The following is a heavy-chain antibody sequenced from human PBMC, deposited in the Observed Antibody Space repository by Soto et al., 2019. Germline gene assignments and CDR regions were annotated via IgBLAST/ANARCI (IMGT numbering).Heavy chain of an antibody. J-gene: IGHJ6*02. V-gene: IGHV1-46*01. CDR2: INPSGGST. CDR3: ARVTNGYYDSSGYYPFGYYYYYGMDV. CDR1: GYTFTSYY. D-gene: IGHD3-22*01. Sequence: GASVKVSCKASGYTFTSYYMHWVRQAPGQGLEWMGIINPSGGSTSYAQKFQGRVTISVDTSKNQSSLKLSSVTAADTAVYYCARVTNGYYDSSGYYPFGYYYYYGMDVWGQGTTVTVSS.